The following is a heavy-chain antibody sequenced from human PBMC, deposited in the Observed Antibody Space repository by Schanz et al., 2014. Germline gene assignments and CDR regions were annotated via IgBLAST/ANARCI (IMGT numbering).Heavy chain of an antibody. D-gene: IGHD1-26*01. CDR2: IYYRGNT. J-gene: IGHJ5*02. CDR3: ARVPEPGWFDP. CDR1: GDSISSAY. Sequence: QVQLQESGPGLVEPSQTLSLTCTASGDSISSAYWSWIRQHPGKGLEWIGFIYYRGNTYYNPSLKSRVSISLDPSKTQFFLNLSSLTAADTAVYYCARVPEPGWFDPWGQGTLVTVSS. V-gene: IGHV4-31*03.